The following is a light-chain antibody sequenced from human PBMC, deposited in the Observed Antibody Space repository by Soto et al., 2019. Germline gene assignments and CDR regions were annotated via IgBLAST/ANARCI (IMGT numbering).Light chain of an antibody. CDR3: QQLNSYLL. Sequence: IQLTQSPSSLSASVGDRVTITCRASQGISSYLAWYQQKPGKAPKLLIYAASTLQSGVQSRFSGSESGTGFTLTISSLQPEDFATYYCQQLNSYLLFGGGTKVEIK. CDR1: QGISSY. V-gene: IGKV1-9*01. J-gene: IGKJ4*01. CDR2: AAS.